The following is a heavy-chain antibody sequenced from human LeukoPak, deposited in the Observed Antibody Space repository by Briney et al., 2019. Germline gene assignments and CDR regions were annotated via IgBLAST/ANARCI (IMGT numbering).Heavy chain of an antibody. CDR3: ARHKIVITMLGVHRWFDP. J-gene: IGHJ5*02. CDR2: INRSGRA. Sequence: SETLSVTCAVYGGPFSGDYWSWIRQPPGKGLEWIGDINRSGRAVYNTSLKSRVIKSVDTSKNQFSLKVNSVTAADTAVYYCARHKIVITMLGVHRWFDPWGQGTLVAVSS. V-gene: IGHV4-34*01. D-gene: IGHD3-3*01. CDR1: GGPFSGDY.